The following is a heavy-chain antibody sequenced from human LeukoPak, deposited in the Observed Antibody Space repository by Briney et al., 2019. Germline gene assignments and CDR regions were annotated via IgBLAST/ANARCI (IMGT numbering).Heavy chain of an antibody. V-gene: IGHV4-34*01. CDR1: GGSFSDYY. CDR3: AKDASKRGSGGALDI. Sequence: PSETLSLTCAVYGGSFSDYYWNWIRQPPGKGLEWIGEINHSGSTNYNPSLKSRVTISVDTSKNQFPLKLSSVTAADTAVYYCAKDASKRGSGGALDIWGQGTMVTVSS. D-gene: IGHD2-15*01. CDR2: INHSGST. J-gene: IGHJ3*02.